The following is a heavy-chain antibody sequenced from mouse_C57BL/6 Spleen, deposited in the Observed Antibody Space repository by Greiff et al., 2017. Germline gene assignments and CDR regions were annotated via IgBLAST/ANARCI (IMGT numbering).Heavy chain of an antibody. CDR2: IDPSDSYT. D-gene: IGHD2-2*01. V-gene: IGHV1-50*01. J-gene: IGHJ2*01. Sequence: VQLQQPGAELVKPGASVKLSCKASGYTFTSYWMQWVKQRPGQGLEWIGEIDPSDSYTNYNQKFKGKATLTVEPSSSTAYMQLSSLTSEDSAVYYCARSPPMVTTTPFDYWCQGTTLTVSS. CDR3: ARSPPMVTTTPFDY. CDR1: GYTFTSYW.